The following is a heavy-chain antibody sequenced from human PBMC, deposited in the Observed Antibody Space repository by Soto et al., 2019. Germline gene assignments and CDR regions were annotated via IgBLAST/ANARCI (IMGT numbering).Heavy chain of an antibody. CDR3: ARDPSPVLEWLFVD. Sequence: QVQLVESGGGVVQPGRSLRLSCAASGFTFSSYAMHWVRQAPGKGLEWVAVISYDGSNKYYADSVKGRFTISRDNSKNTLYLQMNSLRAEDTAVYYCARDPSPVLEWLFVDWGQGTLVTVSS. D-gene: IGHD3-3*01. CDR1: GFTFSSYA. CDR2: ISYDGSNK. V-gene: IGHV3-30-3*01. J-gene: IGHJ4*02.